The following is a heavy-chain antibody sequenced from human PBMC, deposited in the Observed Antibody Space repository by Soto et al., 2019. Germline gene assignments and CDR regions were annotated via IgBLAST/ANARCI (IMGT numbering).Heavy chain of an antibody. CDR1: GGTFSSYA. Sequence: QVQLLQSGAEVKKPWSSVKVSCKASGGTFSSYAISWVRQAPGQGLEWMGGIIPIFGTANYAQKFQGRVTITADESTSTAYMELSSLRSEDTAVYYCASVLRLGDFLTYGMDVWGQGTTVTVSS. J-gene: IGHJ6*02. CDR2: IIPIFGTA. CDR3: ASVLRLGDFLTYGMDV. V-gene: IGHV1-69*01. D-gene: IGHD3-3*01.